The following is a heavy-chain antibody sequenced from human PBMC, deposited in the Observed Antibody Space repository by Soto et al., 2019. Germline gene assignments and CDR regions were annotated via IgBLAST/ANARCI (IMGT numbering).Heavy chain of an antibody. J-gene: IGHJ4*02. V-gene: IGHV4-59*01. CDR2: IFYSGHL. CDR1: GASFGTYY. Sequence: QVQLQESGPGLVKPSETLSLTCAVSGASFGTYYWSWIRQPPGKGLEWIGYIFYSGHLKYNPSLKGRLPTSVDPSRNPISLRLTSVTAAATAVYYCAREGGGYRFDYWGQGTLVTVSA. D-gene: IGHD1-26*01. CDR3: AREGGGYRFDY.